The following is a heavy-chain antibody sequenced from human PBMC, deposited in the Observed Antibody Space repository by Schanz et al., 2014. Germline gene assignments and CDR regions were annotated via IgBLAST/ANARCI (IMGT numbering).Heavy chain of an antibody. Sequence: EVHLVESGGGLVQPGGSLRLSCAASGFNFITFAMSWVRQAPGKGPEWVSAIGGDASRTYYADSVKGRFTISRDNSKNTLYLQMNSLRAEDTAVYYCARPIYDLWSGSFDYWGQGTLVTVSS. CDR1: GFNFITFA. CDR2: IGGDASRT. CDR3: ARPIYDLWSGSFDY. J-gene: IGHJ4*02. D-gene: IGHD3-3*01. V-gene: IGHV3-23*04.